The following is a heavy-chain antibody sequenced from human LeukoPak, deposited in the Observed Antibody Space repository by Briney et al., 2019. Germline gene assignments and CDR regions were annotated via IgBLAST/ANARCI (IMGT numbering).Heavy chain of an antibody. CDR2: IYPGDSDT. CDR1: GYSFTSYW. CDR3: ARLPDYGGTFGWFDP. Sequence: GESLKISCKGSGYSFTSYWIGWVRQMPGKGLEWMGIIYPGDSDTRYSPSFQGQVTISADKSISTAYLQWSSLKASDTAMYYCARLPDYGGTFGWFDPWGQGTLVTVSS. D-gene: IGHD4-23*01. V-gene: IGHV5-51*01. J-gene: IGHJ5*02.